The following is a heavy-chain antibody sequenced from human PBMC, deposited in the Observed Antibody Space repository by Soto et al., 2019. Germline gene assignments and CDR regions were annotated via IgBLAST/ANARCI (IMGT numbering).Heavy chain of an antibody. J-gene: IGHJ4*02. CDR3: ARDNRYGRSDYFDY. CDR1: GGSISISNW. Sequence: PSETLSLTCAVSGGSISISNWWSCVRQPPGKGLEWIGEIYHSGSTNYNPSLKSRVTISVDKSKNQFSLKLSSVTAADTAVYYCARDNRYGRSDYFDYWGQGTLVTVSS. D-gene: IGHD3-3*01. CDR2: IYHSGST. V-gene: IGHV4-4*02.